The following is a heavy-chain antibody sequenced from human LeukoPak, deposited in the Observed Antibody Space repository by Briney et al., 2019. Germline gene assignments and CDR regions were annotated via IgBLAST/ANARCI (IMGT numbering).Heavy chain of an antibody. CDR3: ARLPPSSVAGTNAFDI. J-gene: IGHJ3*02. CDR2: IYYSGST. D-gene: IGHD6-19*01. V-gene: IGHV4-39*01. Sequence: SETLSLTCTVSGGSISSSSYYWGWIRQPPGKGLEWIGSIYYSGSTYYNPSLKSRVTISVDTSKNQFSLKLSSVTAADTAVYYCARLPPSSVAGTNAFDIWGQGTMVTVSS. CDR1: GGSISSSSYY.